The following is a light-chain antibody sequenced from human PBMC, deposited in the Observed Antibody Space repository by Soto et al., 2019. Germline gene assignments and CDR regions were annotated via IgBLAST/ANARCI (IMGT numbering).Light chain of an antibody. CDR2: GAS. Sequence: EIVLTQSPGTLSLSPGERATLSCRASQSVSATYLAWYQQKPGQAPRLLIYGASNRATGIPDRFTGSGSGTYFTLNISRREPEDFAVYFCQQYVSSPMYTFGQGTKLEIK. V-gene: IGKV3-20*01. CDR1: QSVSATY. J-gene: IGKJ2*01. CDR3: QQYVSSPMYT.